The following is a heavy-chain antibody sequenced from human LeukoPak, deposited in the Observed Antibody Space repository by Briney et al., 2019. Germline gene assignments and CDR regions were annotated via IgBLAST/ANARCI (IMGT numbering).Heavy chain of an antibody. D-gene: IGHD3-22*01. V-gene: IGHV3-23*01. CDR2: ISGSGGTT. CDR3: AKGVYYYDSSAHYDKHSFDY. CDR1: GFPFSSYA. Sequence: GGSLRLSCAASGFPFSSYAMSWVRQAPGKGLEWVSAISGSGGTTYFADSVKGRFTISRDNSKNTLYLQMNTLRAEDTAVYYCAKGVYYYDSSAHYDKHSFDYWGQGTLVTVSS. J-gene: IGHJ4*02.